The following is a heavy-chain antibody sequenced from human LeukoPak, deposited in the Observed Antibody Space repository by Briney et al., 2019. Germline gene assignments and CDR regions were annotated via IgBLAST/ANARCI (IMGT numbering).Heavy chain of an antibody. V-gene: IGHV1-24*01. D-gene: IGHD5-12*01. Sequence: GASVKVSCKVSGYTLTELSMHWVRQAPGKGHEWMGGFDPEDGETIYAQKFQGRVTMTEDTSTDTAYMELSSLRSEDTAVYYCATGRRPTYLWDSGYDYSDGPHYYYGMDVWGQGTTVTVSS. CDR3: ATGRRPTYLWDSGYDYSDGPHYYYGMDV. CDR1: GYTLTELS. CDR2: FDPEDGET. J-gene: IGHJ6*02.